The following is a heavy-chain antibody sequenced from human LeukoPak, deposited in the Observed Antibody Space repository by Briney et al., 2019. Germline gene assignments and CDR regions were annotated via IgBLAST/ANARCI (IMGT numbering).Heavy chain of an antibody. D-gene: IGHD6-13*01. CDR1: GGSISSYY. CDR3: ARARYSSSSNYYYMDV. Sequence: SETLSLTCTVSGGSISSYYWSWIRQPPGKGLEWIGYIYYSGSTNYNPSLKSRVTISVDTSKNQFSLKLSSVTAADTAVYYCARARYSSSSNYYYMDVWGKGTTVTVSS. CDR2: IYYSGST. V-gene: IGHV4-59*12. J-gene: IGHJ6*03.